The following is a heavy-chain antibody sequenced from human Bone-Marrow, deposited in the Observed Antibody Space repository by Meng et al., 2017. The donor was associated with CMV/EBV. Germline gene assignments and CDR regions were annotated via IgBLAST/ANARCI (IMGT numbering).Heavy chain of an antibody. CDR1: GFIFSSFD. CDR3: AKDRIPYSSSWYDD. CDR2: IRYDGSDK. Sequence: GESLKISCLASGFIFSSFDMHWVRQTPGKGLEWVAFIRYDGSDKYYADSVEGRFTISRDNSKDTLYLQMNSLRAEDTAVYYCAKDRIPYSSSWYDDGGQGTLVTVSS. J-gene: IGHJ4*02. V-gene: IGHV3-30*02. D-gene: IGHD6-13*01.